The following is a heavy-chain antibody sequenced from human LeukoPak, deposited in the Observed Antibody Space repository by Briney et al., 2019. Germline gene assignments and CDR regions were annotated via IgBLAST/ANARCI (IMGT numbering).Heavy chain of an antibody. V-gene: IGHV3-23*01. CDR1: GFTFGSYG. D-gene: IGHD3-22*01. Sequence: GGSLGLSCAASGFTFGSYGMSWVRQAPGKGLEWVSFITPNADRTSYADSVEGRFTISRDNPRNTLYMQMNSLRDEDTAIYYCAIMHGYYDGSGYWVQWGQGTLVTVSS. J-gene: IGHJ1*01. CDR2: ITPNADRT. CDR3: AIMHGYYDGSGYWVQ.